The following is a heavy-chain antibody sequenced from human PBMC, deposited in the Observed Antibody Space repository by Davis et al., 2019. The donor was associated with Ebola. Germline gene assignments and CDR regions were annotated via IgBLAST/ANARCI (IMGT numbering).Heavy chain of an antibody. D-gene: IGHD6-25*01. J-gene: IGHJ6*02. CDR3: ARVGYSSGYGLSGMDV. V-gene: IGHV3-74*01. Sequence: GESLKISCAASGFTFNNAWMSWVRQAPGKGLVWVSRINSDGTGTSYADSVKGRFTISRDNAKSTLYLQMNSLRVEDTALYYCARVGYSSGYGLSGMDVWGQGTTVTVSS. CDR2: INSDGTGT. CDR1: GFTFNNAW.